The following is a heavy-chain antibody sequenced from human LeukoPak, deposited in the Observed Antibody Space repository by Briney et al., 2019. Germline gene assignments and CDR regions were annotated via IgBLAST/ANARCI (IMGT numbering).Heavy chain of an antibody. CDR3: AKDNYDFWSGLTRSYYYYYMDV. CDR2: MNPNSGNT. D-gene: IGHD3-3*01. Sequence: ASVKVSCKASGYTFTSYDINWVRQATGQGLEWMGWMNPNSGNTGYAQKFQGRVTITRNTSISTAYMELSSLRAEDTALYYCAKDNYDFWSGLTRSYYYYYMDVWGKGTTVTVSS. V-gene: IGHV1-8*03. J-gene: IGHJ6*03. CDR1: GYTFTSYD.